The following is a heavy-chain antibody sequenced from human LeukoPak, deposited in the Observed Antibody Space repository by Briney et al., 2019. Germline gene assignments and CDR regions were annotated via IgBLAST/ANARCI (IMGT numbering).Heavy chain of an antibody. Sequence: GGSLRLSCAASGFTFSSYEMNWVRQAPGKGLEWVSYISSSGSTIYYADSVKGRFTISRDNAKNSLYLQMNSLRAEDTAVYYCAREGQWELLGAVDYWGQGTLVTVSS. V-gene: IGHV3-48*03. D-gene: IGHD1-26*01. CDR2: ISSSGSTI. CDR3: AREGQWELLGAVDY. CDR1: GFTFSSYE. J-gene: IGHJ4*02.